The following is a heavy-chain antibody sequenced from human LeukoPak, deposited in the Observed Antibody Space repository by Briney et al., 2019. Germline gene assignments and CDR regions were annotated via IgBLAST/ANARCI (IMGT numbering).Heavy chain of an antibody. CDR1: GGTLSGYA. CDR2: IIPMFGTA. Sequence: ASVKVSCKASGGTLSGYAISWVRQAPGQGLEWMGGIIPMFGTANYAQKFQGRVTITADESTSTAYMELSSLRSEDTAVYYCARISPRRLVKYYYGMDVWGQGTTVTVSS. J-gene: IGHJ6*02. V-gene: IGHV1-69*13. D-gene: IGHD3-22*01. CDR3: ARISPRRLVKYYYGMDV.